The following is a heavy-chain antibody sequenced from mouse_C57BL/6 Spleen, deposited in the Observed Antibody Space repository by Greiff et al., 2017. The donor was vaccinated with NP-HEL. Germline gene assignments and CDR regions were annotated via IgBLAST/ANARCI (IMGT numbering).Heavy chain of an antibody. J-gene: IGHJ2*01. Sequence: QVQLQQPGAELVRPGTSVKLSYKASGYTFTSYWMHWVKQRPGQGLEWIGVIDPSDSYTNYNQKFKGKATLTVDTSSSTAYMQLSSLTSEDSAVYYCAREGTTVVDYWGQGTTLTVSS. CDR2: IDPSDSYT. V-gene: IGHV1-59*01. CDR1: GYTFTSYW. D-gene: IGHD1-1*01. CDR3: AREGTTVVDY.